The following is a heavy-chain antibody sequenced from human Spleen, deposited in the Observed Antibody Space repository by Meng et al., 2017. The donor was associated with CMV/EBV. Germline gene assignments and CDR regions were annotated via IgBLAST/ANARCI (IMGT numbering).Heavy chain of an antibody. CDR1: GGSFSGYY. Sequence: QVQVQQGGAGLLKPSETLSLTCAVYGGSFSGYYWSWIRQPPGKGLEWIGEINHSGSTNYNPSLKSRVTISVDTSKNQFSLKLSSVTAADTAVYYCARGAPSADYWGQGTLVTVSS. CDR2: INHSGST. CDR3: ARGAPSADY. J-gene: IGHJ4*02. V-gene: IGHV4-34*01.